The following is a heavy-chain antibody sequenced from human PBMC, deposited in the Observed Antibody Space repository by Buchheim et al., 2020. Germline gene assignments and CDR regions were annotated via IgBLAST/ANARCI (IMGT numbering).Heavy chain of an antibody. J-gene: IGHJ6*02. V-gene: IGHV3-73*02. Sequence: EVQLVESGGGLVQPGGSLKLSCAASGFTFSGSAMHWVRQASGKGLEWVGRIRSKANSYATAYAASVTGRFTISRDSSKTTAFMQMNSLKTEDTAVYYCTRHLTMVQGVILSHGMDVWGQGTT. D-gene: IGHD3-10*01. CDR1: GFTFSGSA. CDR2: IRSKANSYAT. CDR3: TRHLTMVQGVILSHGMDV.